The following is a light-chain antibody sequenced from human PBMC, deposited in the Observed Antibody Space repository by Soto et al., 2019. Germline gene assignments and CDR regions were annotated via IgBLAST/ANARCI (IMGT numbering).Light chain of an antibody. V-gene: IGKV3-20*01. CDR3: QQYGSSPPIT. CDR2: GAS. J-gene: IGKJ3*01. Sequence: EIVLTPSPGTLSLSPGERATLSCRASQSVSSSYLAWYQQKPGQAPRLLIYGASSRATGILDRFSGSGSGTDVTLTISRLEPEDFAVYYCQQYGSSPPITFGPGTKVDIK. CDR1: QSVSSSY.